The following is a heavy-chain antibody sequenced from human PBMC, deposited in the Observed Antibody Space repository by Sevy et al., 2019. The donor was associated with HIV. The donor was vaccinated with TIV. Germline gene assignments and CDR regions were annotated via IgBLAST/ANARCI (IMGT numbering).Heavy chain of an antibody. Sequence: GGSLRLSCAASGFTFDDYAMHWVRQAPGKGLEWVSGISWNSGSIGYADSVKGRFTISRDNAKNSLYMQMNSLRAEDTAVYYCARDPIGDYSVYYFDYWGQGILVTVSS. CDR3: ARDPIGDYSVYYFDY. J-gene: IGHJ4*02. CDR2: ISWNSGSI. CDR1: GFTFDDYA. D-gene: IGHD4-17*01. V-gene: IGHV3-9*01.